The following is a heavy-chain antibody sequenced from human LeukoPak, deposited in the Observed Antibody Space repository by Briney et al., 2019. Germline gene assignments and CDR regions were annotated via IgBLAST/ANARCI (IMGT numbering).Heavy chain of an antibody. J-gene: IGHJ4*02. CDR1: GFTVSSNY. CDR3: ARVKFSSTDY. V-gene: IGHV3-66*01. CDR2: IYSGGST. Sequence: PGGSLRLSCAASGFTVSSNYMSWVRQAPGKGLEWVSVIYSGGSTYYADSVKGRFTISRDNAKNSLYLQMNSLRDEDTAVYYCARVKFSSTDYWGQGTLVTVSS.